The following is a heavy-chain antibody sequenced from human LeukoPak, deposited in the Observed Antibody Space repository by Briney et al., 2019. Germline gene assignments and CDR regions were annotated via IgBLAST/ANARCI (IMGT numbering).Heavy chain of an antibody. CDR1: GFTFSNYN. CDR3: ARGMGDYYGSGSYYNYYMDV. V-gene: IGHV3-21*01. Sequence: GGSLRLSCAASGFTFSNYNMNWVRQAPGKGLEWVSCIRNGGTYIYYADSVKGRFTISRGNAKNSLYLQMNSLRAEDTAVYYCARGMGDYYGSGSYYNYYMDVWGKGTTVTISS. J-gene: IGHJ6*03. CDR2: IRNGGTYI. D-gene: IGHD3-10*01.